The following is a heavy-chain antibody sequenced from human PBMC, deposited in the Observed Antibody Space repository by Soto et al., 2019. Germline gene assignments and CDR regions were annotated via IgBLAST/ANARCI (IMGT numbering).Heavy chain of an antibody. CDR2: IYYSGST. V-gene: IGHV4-31*03. J-gene: IGHJ5*02. Sequence: SETLSLTCTVSGGSISSGGYYWSWIRQHPGKGLEWIGYIYYSGSTYYNPSLKSRVTISVDTSKNQFSLKLSSVTAADTAVYYCAGVLRYFDWLFQGWFDPWGQGTLVTVYS. D-gene: IGHD3-9*01. CDR1: GGSISSGGYY. CDR3: AGVLRYFDWLFQGWFDP.